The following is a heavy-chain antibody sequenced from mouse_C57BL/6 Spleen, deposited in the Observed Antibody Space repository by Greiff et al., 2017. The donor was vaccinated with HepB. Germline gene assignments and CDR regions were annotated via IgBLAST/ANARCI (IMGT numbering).Heavy chain of an antibody. CDR1: GYTFTSYG. V-gene: IGHV1-81*01. CDR2: IYPRSGNT. D-gene: IGHD1-1*01. J-gene: IGHJ2*01. CDR3: ASWWSFITTVVPYSFDY. Sequence: VQLQQSGAELARPGASVKLSCKASGYTFTSYGISWVKQRTGQGLEWIGEIYPRSGNTYYNEKFKGKATLTADKSSSTAYMELRSLTSEDPAVYFCASWWSFITTVVPYSFDYWGQGTTLTVSS.